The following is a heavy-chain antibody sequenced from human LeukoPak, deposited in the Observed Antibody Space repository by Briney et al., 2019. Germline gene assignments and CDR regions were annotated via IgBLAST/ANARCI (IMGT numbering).Heavy chain of an antibody. CDR2: INWNGGST. Sequence: RPGGSLRLSCAASGFTFDDYGMSWARQAPGKGLEWVSGINWNGGSTGYADSVKGRSTISRDNARNSLYLQMNSLRAEDTALYYCARVYDYGERKYWYFDLWGRGTLVTVSS. D-gene: IGHD4-17*01. CDR1: GFTFDDYG. CDR3: ARVYDYGERKYWYFDL. J-gene: IGHJ2*01. V-gene: IGHV3-20*04.